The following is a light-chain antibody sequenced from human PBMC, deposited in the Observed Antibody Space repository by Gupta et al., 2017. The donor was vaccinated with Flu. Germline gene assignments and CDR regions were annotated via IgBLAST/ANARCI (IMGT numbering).Light chain of an antibody. CDR1: QSISSY. V-gene: IGKV1-39*01. CDR2: AAS. Sequence: DIQVTLSTSSLSDSVGDRVTITCRASQSISSYLNWYQQQPGKAPKLRSYAASSLQSGVPSRFSGSGAGTDFTLTISSVQPEDVATYYCKQSYSTPPTFGQGTKVEIK. CDR3: KQSYSTPPT. J-gene: IGKJ1*01.